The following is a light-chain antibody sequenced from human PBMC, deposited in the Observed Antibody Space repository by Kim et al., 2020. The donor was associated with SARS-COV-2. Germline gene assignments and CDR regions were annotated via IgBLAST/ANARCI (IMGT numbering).Light chain of an antibody. CDR2: GAS. CDR3: QKYNSAPRT. Sequence: DIQMTQSPSSLSASVGDRVTITCQTTQDIRNHLAWYQHKPGKVPEVLIYGASTLRSGVPSRFSGSGSGTHFTLTISSLQPEDVATYYCQKYNSAPRTFGQGTKVDIK. J-gene: IGKJ1*01. V-gene: IGKV1-27*01. CDR1: QDIRNH.